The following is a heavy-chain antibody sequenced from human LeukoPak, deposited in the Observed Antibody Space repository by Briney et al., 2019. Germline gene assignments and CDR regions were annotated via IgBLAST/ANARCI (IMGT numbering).Heavy chain of an antibody. J-gene: IGHJ4*02. V-gene: IGHV4-39*01. D-gene: IGHD2-2*01. CDR2: IYYSWST. Sequence: SETLSLPCTVSGGSISSSSYYWGWIRQPPGKGVEWIGSIYYSWSTYYNPSLKSRVTISVDTSKNQFSLKLSSVTAADTAVYYCARALQDIVVVPAAAFDYWGQGTLVTVSS. CDR1: GGSISSSSYY. CDR3: ARALQDIVVVPAAAFDY.